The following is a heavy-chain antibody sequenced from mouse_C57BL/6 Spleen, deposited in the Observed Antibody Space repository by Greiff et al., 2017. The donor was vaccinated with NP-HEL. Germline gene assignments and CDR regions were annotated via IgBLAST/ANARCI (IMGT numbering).Heavy chain of an antibody. Sequence: VQLQQPGAELVKPGASVKLSCKASGYTFTSYWMHWVKQRPGQGLEWIGMIHPNSGSTNYNEKFKSKATLTVDKSSSTAYMQLSSLTSEDSAVYYCARAEATVDAMDYWGQGTSVTVSS. CDR2: IHPNSGST. V-gene: IGHV1-64*01. J-gene: IGHJ4*01. CDR1: GYTFTSYW. CDR3: ARAEATVDAMDY. D-gene: IGHD1-1*01.